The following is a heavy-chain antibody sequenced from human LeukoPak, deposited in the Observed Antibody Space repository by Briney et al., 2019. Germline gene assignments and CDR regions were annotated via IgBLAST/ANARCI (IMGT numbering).Heavy chain of an antibody. Sequence: KSSQTLSLTCTVSGGSISSGSYYWSWIRQPAGKGLEWIGRIYTSGSTNYNPSLKSRVTISVDTSKNQFSLKLSSVTAADTAVYYCARARVGTAFDIWGQGTMVTVSS. CDR2: IYTSGST. D-gene: IGHD2-21*02. V-gene: IGHV4-61*02. J-gene: IGHJ3*02. CDR3: ARARVGTAFDI. CDR1: GGSISSGSYY.